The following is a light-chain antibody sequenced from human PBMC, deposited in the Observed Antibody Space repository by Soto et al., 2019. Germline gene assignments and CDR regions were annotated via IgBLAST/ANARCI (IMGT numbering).Light chain of an antibody. CDR1: QSVSSSY. CDR2: GES. CDR3: QEYGNAPYT. V-gene: IGKV3-20*01. Sequence: DMVLTQSPGTLSLSRGDRATLSCRARQSVSSSYLAWYQQKPGQAPRLLIYGESSRATGIPDRFSGSGSGTDFTVTISRLVPDDCAVYYCQEYGNAPYTFGQGNKREIK. J-gene: IGKJ2*01.